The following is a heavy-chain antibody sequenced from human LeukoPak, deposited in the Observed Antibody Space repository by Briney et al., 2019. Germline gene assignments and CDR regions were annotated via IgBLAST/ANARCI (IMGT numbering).Heavy chain of an antibody. CDR3: ARIRADYYYGMDV. J-gene: IGHJ6*02. CDR1: GFTVSSNY. V-gene: IGHV3-53*01. Sequence: GGSLRLSCAASGFTVSSNYMSWVRQAPGKGLEWVSVIYSGGSTYYADYVKGRFTISRDNAKNSLYLQMNSLRAEDTAVYYCARIRADYYYGMDVWGQGTTVTVSS. CDR2: IYSGGST.